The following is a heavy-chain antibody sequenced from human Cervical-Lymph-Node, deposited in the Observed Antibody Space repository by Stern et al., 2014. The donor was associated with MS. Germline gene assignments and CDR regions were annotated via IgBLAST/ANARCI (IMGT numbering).Heavy chain of an antibody. V-gene: IGHV1-2*02. Sequence: VHLVASGAEVKKPGASVKVSCKASAYTITDYYTHWVRQAPGHGLEWMGWINPNSGGTYSAQKFQGRLTMTRDTSISTAYMELSSLRSDDTAVYYCARGGGYSYSTLDYWGQGTQVTVSS. J-gene: IGHJ4*02. CDR2: INPNSGGT. CDR3: ARGGGYSYSTLDY. D-gene: IGHD3-10*01. CDR1: AYTITDYY.